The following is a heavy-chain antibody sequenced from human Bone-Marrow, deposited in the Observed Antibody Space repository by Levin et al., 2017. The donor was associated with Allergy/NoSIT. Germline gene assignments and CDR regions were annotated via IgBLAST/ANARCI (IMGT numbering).Heavy chain of an antibody. Sequence: GGSLRLSCAASGFTVSNNYMSWVRQAPGKGLEWVAAIYSGGNTYHADSVKGRFTISRDNSKNTLYLQMNSLRAEDTAVYYCAREPWGGMGTSNDYWGQGTLVTVSS. D-gene: IGHD1-7*01. CDR3: AREPWGGMGTSNDY. CDR1: GFTVSNNY. V-gene: IGHV3-66*01. J-gene: IGHJ4*02. CDR2: IYSGGNT.